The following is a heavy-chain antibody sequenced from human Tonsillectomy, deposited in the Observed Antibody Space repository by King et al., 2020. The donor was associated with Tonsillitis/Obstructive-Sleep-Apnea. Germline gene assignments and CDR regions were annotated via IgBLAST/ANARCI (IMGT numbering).Heavy chain of an antibody. CDR2: ISWNSGSI. CDR3: AKAYYYDSSGSTFDY. V-gene: IGHV3-9*01. J-gene: IGHJ4*02. Sequence: VQLVESGGGLVQPGRSLRLSCAASGFTFDDYAMHWVRQAPGKGLEWVSGISWNSGSIGYADSVKGRFTISRDNAKNSLYLQMNSLRAEDTALYYCAKAYYYDSSGSTFDYWGQGTLATVSS. CDR1: GFTFDDYA. D-gene: IGHD3-22*01.